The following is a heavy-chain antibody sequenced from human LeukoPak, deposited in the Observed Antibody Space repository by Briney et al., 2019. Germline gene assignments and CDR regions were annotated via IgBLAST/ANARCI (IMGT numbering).Heavy chain of an antibody. V-gene: IGHV3-23*01. CDR1: GFTFSSYA. D-gene: IGHD2-21*02. J-gene: IGHJ4*02. CDR2: ISGSGGST. CDR3: ARYPSGGDCYSYDY. Sequence: GGSLRLSCAASGFTFSSYAMSWVRQAPGKGLEWVSGISGSGGSTYYADSVKGRFTISRDNSKNTLYLQMNSLKGDDTAVYYCARYPSGGDCYSYDYWGQGTLVTVSS.